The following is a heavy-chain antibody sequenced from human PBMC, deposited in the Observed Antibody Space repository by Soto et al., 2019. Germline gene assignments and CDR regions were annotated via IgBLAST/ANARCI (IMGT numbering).Heavy chain of an antibody. Sequence: QVQLVQSGAEVKKPGASVKVSCKASGYTFTSYGISWVRQAPGQGLEWMGWISAYNGNTNYAQKLQGRVTMTTDTSTSTAYMELSSLRSDDTAVYYCARKYIVATKPWGCFDPWGQGTLVTVSS. CDR1: GYTFTSYG. D-gene: IGHD5-12*01. CDR2: ISAYNGNT. CDR3: ARKYIVATKPWGCFDP. V-gene: IGHV1-18*01. J-gene: IGHJ5*02.